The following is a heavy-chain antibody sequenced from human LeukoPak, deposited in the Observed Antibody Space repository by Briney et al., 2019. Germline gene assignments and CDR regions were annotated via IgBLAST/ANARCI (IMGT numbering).Heavy chain of an antibody. Sequence: PGGSLRLSCAASGFTFDDYGMSWVRQAPGKGLEWVSSISSSCSYIYYADSVKGRFTISRDNAKNSLYLQMSSLRAEDTAVYYCARGALLGDAFDIWGQGTMVTVSS. CDR1: GFTFDDYG. D-gene: IGHD2-15*01. CDR2: ISSSCSYI. CDR3: ARGALLGDAFDI. V-gene: IGHV3-21*01. J-gene: IGHJ3*02.